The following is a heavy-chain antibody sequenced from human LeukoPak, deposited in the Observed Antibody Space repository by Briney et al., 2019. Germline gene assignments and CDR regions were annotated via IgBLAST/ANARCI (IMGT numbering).Heavy chain of an antibody. D-gene: IGHD4/OR15-4a*01. V-gene: IGHV4-30-2*01. CDR2: IVHSGSA. CDR3: ARGPIASNFGEFDY. J-gene: IGHJ4*02. CDR1: GCSISSGGYS. Sequence: SETLSLTGSVSGCSISSGGYSWSGIRQPPGKGLEWIGYIVHSGSAKYSPSLKGRVTISVDRPKNQFSLTLSSVTAADTAVSYCARGPIASNFGEFDYWGQGALVTVSS.